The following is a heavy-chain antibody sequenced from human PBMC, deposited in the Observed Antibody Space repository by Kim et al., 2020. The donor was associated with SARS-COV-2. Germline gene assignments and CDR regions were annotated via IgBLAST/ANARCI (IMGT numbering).Heavy chain of an antibody. J-gene: IGHJ4*02. Sequence: ASVKVSCKASGYTFTSYGISWVRQAPGQGLEWMGWISAYNGNTNYAQKLQGRVTMTTDTSTSTAYMELRSLRSDDTAVYYCARAPIVGAMAAENYFDYWGQGTLVTVSS. CDR1: GYTFTSYG. V-gene: IGHV1-18*04. CDR2: ISAYNGNT. CDR3: ARAPIVGAMAAENYFDY. D-gene: IGHD1-26*01.